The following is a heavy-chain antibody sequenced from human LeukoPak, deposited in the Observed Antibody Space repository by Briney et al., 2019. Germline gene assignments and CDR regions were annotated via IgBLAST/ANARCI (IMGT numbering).Heavy chain of an antibody. J-gene: IGHJ4*02. CDR2: INTDGTYT. CDR3: VRSLSGPSDY. CDR1: GFTFSNHW. Sequence: GGSLRLSCAVSGFTFSNHWMHWVRQLPAKGLVWVSRINTDGTYTTYADSVRGGLTVSRDNDKSTLYLQMNRLSADDTAMYYCVRSLSGPSDYWGQGALVTVPS. V-gene: IGHV3-74*01.